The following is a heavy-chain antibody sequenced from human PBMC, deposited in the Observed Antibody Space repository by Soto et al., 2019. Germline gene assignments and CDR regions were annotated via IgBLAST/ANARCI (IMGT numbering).Heavy chain of an antibody. CDR1: GFTVSSNY. J-gene: IGHJ6*02. V-gene: IGHV3-66*01. D-gene: IGHD3-22*01. CDR3: ARDLPDRGYGMDV. Sequence: EVQLVESGGGLVQPGGSLRLSCAASGFTVSSNYMSWVRQAPGKGLEWVSVIYSGGSTYYADSVKGRFTISRDNSKNTLYLQMNSLRAEDTAVYYCARDLPDRGYGMDVWGQGTTVTVSS. CDR2: IYSGGST.